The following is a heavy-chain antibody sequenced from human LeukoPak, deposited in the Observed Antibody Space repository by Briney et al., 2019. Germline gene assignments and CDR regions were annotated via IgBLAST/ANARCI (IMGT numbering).Heavy chain of an antibody. J-gene: IGHJ2*01. CDR1: GDSISSYY. D-gene: IGHD3-10*01. CDR3: ARLQRITMAGPDYWYFDL. CDR2: IYYSGST. V-gene: IGHV4-59*01. Sequence: SSETLSLTCTVSGDSISSYYWSWIRQPPEKGLEWLGYIYYSGSTNYNPSLKSRVTISVDTSKTQFSLKMNSVTAADTAVYYCARLQRITMAGPDYWYFDLWGRGTLVTVSS.